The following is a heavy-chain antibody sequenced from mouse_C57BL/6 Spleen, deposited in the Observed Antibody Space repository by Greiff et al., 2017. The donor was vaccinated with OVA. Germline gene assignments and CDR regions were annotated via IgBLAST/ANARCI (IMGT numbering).Heavy chain of an antibody. CDR3: TRGAPYGSSPYWYFDV. V-gene: IGHV1-15*01. CDR1: GYTFTDYE. J-gene: IGHJ1*03. D-gene: IGHD1-1*01. Sequence: VQLQQPGAELVRPGASVTLSCKASGYTFTDYEMHWVKQTPVHGLEWIGAIDPDTGGTDYNQKFKGKAILTADKSSSTAYMELRSLTSEDSAVYYCTRGAPYGSSPYWYFDVWGTGTTVTVSS. CDR2: IDPDTGGT.